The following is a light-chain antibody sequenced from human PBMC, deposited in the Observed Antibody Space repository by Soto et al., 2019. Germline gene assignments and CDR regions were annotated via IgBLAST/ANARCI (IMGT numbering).Light chain of an antibody. CDR2: GAS. V-gene: IGKV3-20*01. CDR3: QQYGSSPRT. CDR1: QSVSGC. J-gene: IGKJ1*01. Sequence: EIVLTQSPATLSLSPGERATLSCRASQSVSGCLAWYQQKPGQAPRLLIYGASSRATGIPDRFSGSGSGTDFTLTISRLEPEDFAVHYCQQYGSSPRTFGQGTKVDIK.